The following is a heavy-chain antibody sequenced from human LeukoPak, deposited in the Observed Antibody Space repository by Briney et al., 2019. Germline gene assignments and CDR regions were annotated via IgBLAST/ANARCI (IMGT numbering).Heavy chain of an antibody. V-gene: IGHV4-59*12. CDR2: IYHSGST. J-gene: IGHJ4*02. D-gene: IGHD3-22*01. CDR3: AREAEYYYDSSGSY. Sequence: SETLSLTCTVSGGSISSYYWSWIRQPPGKGLEWIGYIYHSGSTNYNPSLKSRVTISVDTSKNQFSLKLSSVTAADTAVYYCAREAEYYYDSSGSYWGQGTLVTVSS. CDR1: GGSISSYY.